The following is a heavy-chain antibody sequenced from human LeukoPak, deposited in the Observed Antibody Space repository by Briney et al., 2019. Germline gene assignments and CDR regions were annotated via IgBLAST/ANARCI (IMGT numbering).Heavy chain of an antibody. CDR1: GVSISSYY. Sequence: SETLSLTCTVSGVSISSYYWSWIRQPPGKGLEWIGCIPYSGSSTYSPSLKSRVTISVDTSKNQFSLKVTSVTAADTAVYYCARGVTTGLDWFDPWGQGTLVTVSS. V-gene: IGHV4-59*01. CDR2: IPYSGSS. D-gene: IGHD2-21*02. CDR3: ARGVTTGLDWFDP. J-gene: IGHJ5*02.